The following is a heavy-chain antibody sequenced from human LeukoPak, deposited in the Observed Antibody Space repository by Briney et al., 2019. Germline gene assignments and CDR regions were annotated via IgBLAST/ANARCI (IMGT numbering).Heavy chain of an antibody. Sequence: GGSLRPSCAASGFTFSSYGMHWVRQAPGKGLEWVAFIRYDGSNKYYADSVKGRFTISRDNSKNTLYLQMNSLRAEDTAVYYCAKGQTMGGSYYGFDYWGQGTLVTVSS. J-gene: IGHJ4*02. CDR2: IRYDGSNK. CDR3: AKGQTMGGSYYGFDY. V-gene: IGHV3-30*02. D-gene: IGHD1-26*01. CDR1: GFTFSSYG.